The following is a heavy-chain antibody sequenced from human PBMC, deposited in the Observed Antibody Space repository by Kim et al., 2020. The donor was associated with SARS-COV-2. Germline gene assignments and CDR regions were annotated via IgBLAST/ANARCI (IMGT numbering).Heavy chain of an antibody. J-gene: IGHJ5*02. CDR1: GGSISSYY. Sequence: SETLSLTCTVSGGSISSYYWSWIRQPPGKGLEWIGYIYYSGSTNYNPSLKSRVTISVDTSKNQFSLKLSSVTAADTAVYYCAGVVVAATGNWFDPWAQGT. CDR3: AGVVVAATGNWFDP. V-gene: IGHV4-59*01. CDR2: IYYSGST. D-gene: IGHD2-15*01.